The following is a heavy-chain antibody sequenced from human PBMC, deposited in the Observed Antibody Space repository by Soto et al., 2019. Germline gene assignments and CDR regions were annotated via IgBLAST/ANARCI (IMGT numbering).Heavy chain of an antibody. CDR1: GFTFSSYS. CDR2: ISSSSSTI. Sequence: EVQLVESGGGLVQPGGSLRLSCAASGFTFSSYSMNWVRQAPGKGLEWVSYISSSSSTIYYADSVKGRFTISRDNAKNSLYLQMNSLRAEDTAVYYCARDLLLGYCSGCSCYSLGFDYWGQGTLVTVSS. CDR3: ARDLLLGYCSGCSCYSLGFDY. D-gene: IGHD2-15*01. J-gene: IGHJ4*02. V-gene: IGHV3-48*01.